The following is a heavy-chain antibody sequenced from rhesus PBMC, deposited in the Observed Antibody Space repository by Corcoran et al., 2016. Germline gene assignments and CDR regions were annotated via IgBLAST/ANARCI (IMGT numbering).Heavy chain of an antibody. V-gene: IGHV4-106*01. CDR3: ARDVVFGLVITRGFDY. Sequence: QVQLQESGPGLVKPSETLSLTCAVSGGSISDDYYWSWIRQPPGKGREWSGYIYGCGGGTNYNPSRKNRVTISIDTSKTQFSLKLSSVTAADTAVYYCARDVVFGLVITRGFDYWGQGVLVTVSS. CDR2: IYGCGGGT. J-gene: IGHJ4*01. CDR1: GGSISDDYY. D-gene: IGHD3-3*01.